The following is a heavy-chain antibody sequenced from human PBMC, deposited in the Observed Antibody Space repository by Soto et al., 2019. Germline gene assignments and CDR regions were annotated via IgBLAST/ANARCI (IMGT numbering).Heavy chain of an antibody. V-gene: IGHV3-33*01. J-gene: IGHJ3*02. CDR3: ARLYCSADSCYSVGAFDI. CDR2: MWFDGSEK. CDR1: GFTFSTHG. D-gene: IGHD2-15*01. Sequence: GGSLRLSCAASGFTFSTHGMHWVRQAPGKGLEWVALMWFDGSEKYYGDSVKGRFTISRDNSKNTLYLQMNSLSAEDTAVYYCARLYCSADSCYSVGAFDIRGQGTMVTVSS.